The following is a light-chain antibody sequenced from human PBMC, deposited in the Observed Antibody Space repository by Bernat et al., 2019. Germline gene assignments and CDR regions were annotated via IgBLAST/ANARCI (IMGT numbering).Light chain of an antibody. CDR1: SSDVGSYNL. V-gene: IGLV2-23*02. Sequence: QSALTQPPSVSGSPGQSITISCTGTSSDVGSYNLVSWYQQHPGKAPRLMIYEVSKRPSGVSNRFSGSKSGNTASLTIFGLQAEDEADYYCCSSAGSNTYVFGTGTKFTVL. J-gene: IGLJ1*01. CDR3: CSSAGSNTYV. CDR2: EVS.